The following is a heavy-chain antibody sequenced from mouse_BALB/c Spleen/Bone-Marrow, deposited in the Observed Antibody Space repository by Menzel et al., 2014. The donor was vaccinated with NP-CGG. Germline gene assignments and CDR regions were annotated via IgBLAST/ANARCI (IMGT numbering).Heavy chain of an antibody. V-gene: IGHV1-18*01. CDR2: INPNSGGT. CDR1: GYSFTGYT. D-gene: IGHD1-1*01. Sequence: QLQESGPELVMPGASMKISCKASGYSFTGYTMNWVKQSHGKNLEWIGLINPNSGGTSYNQKFKGKATLNVDKSSSTAYMELLSLTSEDSAVYYCARTAYFYGRGYFDYWGQGTTLTVSS. J-gene: IGHJ2*01. CDR3: ARTAYFYGRGYFDY.